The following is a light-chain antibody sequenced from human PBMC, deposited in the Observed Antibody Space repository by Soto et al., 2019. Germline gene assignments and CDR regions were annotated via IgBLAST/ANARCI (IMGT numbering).Light chain of an antibody. Sequence: DIVLTQSPGTLSLSPGERATLSCRASQSVSSSYLAWYQPKPVQAPRLLMSDASTRATGIPDRFSGSGSGTDFTLTINRLEPEDFAVYYCQQDGRSPRTFGQGTKLEIK. CDR3: QQDGRSPRT. J-gene: IGKJ2*02. V-gene: IGKV3-20*01. CDR1: QSVSSSY. CDR2: DAS.